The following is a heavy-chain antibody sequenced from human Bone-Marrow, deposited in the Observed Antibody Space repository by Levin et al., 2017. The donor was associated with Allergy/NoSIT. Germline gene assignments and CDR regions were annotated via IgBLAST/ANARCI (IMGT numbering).Heavy chain of an antibody. D-gene: IGHD2-8*01. V-gene: IGHV4-39*07. CDR2: IYYRGST. CDR1: GGSISSSSYY. J-gene: IGHJ6*02. CDR3: ARDEMVHEIQYYYGIDV. Sequence: SETLSLTCTVSGGSISSSSYYWGWIRQPPGKGLEWIGNIYYRGSTYYNPSLKSRVTISVDTSKNQFSLKVSSVTAADTAVYYCARDEMVHEIQYYYGIDVWGQGTTVTVSS.